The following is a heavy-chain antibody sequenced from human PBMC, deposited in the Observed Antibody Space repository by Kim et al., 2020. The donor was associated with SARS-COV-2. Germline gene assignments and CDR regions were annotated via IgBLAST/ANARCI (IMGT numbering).Heavy chain of an antibody. Sequence: SETLSLTCVVSGGSISGSKWWSWVRQPPGKGLEWIGEIFNNGDTRYKPSLKSRVTISLDKPKNQFALTLTSVTAADSAVYYCARSESASEIRAMDVWGQGTRVTVSS. J-gene: IGHJ6*02. D-gene: IGHD3-10*01. CDR3: ARSESASEIRAMDV. V-gene: IGHV4-4*02. CDR1: GGSISGSKW. CDR2: IFNNGDT.